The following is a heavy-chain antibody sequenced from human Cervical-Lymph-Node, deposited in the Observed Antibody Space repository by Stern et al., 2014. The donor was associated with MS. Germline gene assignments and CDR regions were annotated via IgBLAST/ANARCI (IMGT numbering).Heavy chain of an antibody. J-gene: IGHJ4*02. D-gene: IGHD6-13*01. CDR1: GFTFSSYG. Sequence: VQLVESGGGVVQPGRSLRLSCAASGFTFSSYGMHWVRQAPGKGLEWVAVIWYDGSNKYYADSVKGRFTISRDNSKNTLYLQMNSLRAEDTAVYYCARDISYSSSWRHFDYWGQGTLVTVSS. CDR3: ARDISYSSSWRHFDY. V-gene: IGHV3-33*01. CDR2: IWYDGSNK.